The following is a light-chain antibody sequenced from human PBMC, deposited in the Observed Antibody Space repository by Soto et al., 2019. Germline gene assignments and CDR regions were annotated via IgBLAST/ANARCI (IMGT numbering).Light chain of an antibody. J-gene: IGLJ2*01. CDR1: SSDVGVYNY. CDR3: SSYAASNNLGV. CDR2: EVS. V-gene: IGLV2-8*01. Sequence: QSALTQPPSASGSPGQAVTISCIGTSSDVGVYNYVSWYQQHPGKSPKLMIYEVSKRPSGVPDRFSGSKSGNTASLTVSGLQAADEADYYCSSYAASNNLGVFGGGTQLTVL.